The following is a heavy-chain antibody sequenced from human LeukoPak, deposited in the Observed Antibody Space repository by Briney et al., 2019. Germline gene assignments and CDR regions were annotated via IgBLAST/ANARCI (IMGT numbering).Heavy chain of an antibody. CDR3: AREHRNVGATVDN. D-gene: IGHD1-26*01. Sequence: GGPLRLSCAASGFTFSDYWMHWVRQAPGKGLVWVSRIDRDGSTTYYADSVKGRFTISRDTAKNTLYLQMNSLRAEDTAVYYCAREHRNVGATVDNWGQGTLVTVSS. J-gene: IGHJ4*02. V-gene: IGHV3-74*01. CDR1: GFTFSDYW. CDR2: IDRDGSTT.